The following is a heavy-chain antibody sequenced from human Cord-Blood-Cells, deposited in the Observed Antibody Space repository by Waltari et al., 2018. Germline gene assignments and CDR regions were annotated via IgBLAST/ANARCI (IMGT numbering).Heavy chain of an antibody. CDR1: GFTFSSYA. CDR3: AKERGWYYFDY. Sequence: EVQLLESGGGLVQPGGSLRLSCAASGFTFSSYAMSWVRQAPGKRLGWVSAIRGSGGSTYYPDSVKGPFTISRDNSKNTLYLQMNSLRAEDTAVYYCAKERGWYYFDYWGQGTLVTVSS. CDR2: IRGSGGST. J-gene: IGHJ4*02. V-gene: IGHV3-23*01. D-gene: IGHD6-19*01.